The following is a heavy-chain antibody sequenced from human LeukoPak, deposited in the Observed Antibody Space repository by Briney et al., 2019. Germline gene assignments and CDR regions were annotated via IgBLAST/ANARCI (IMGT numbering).Heavy chain of an antibody. CDR3: ARDPPIQQDSSDSSGYYPRHYFDY. J-gene: IGHJ4*02. V-gene: IGHV1-46*01. Sequence: ASVKVSCKASGYTFTSYYMHWVRQAPGQGLEWMGIINPSGGSTSYAQKFQGRVTMTRDTSTSTVYMELSSLRSEDTAVYYCARDPPIQQDSSDSSGYYPRHYFDYWGQGTLVTVSS. CDR1: GYTFTSYY. D-gene: IGHD3-22*01. CDR2: INPSGGST.